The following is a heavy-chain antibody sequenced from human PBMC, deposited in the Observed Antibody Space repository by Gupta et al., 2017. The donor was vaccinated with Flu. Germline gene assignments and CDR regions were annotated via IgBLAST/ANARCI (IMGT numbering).Heavy chain of an antibody. Sequence: QVQLQGPGPGLMKSSETLSLTCSVSGDSIPSSSYYWGWIRQPPGKGLEWIGTIYYTGSTYYNPSLQSRVTISVDTSKSQFSLNLKSVTAADTAFYYCARHKRGEFWGGYPEFWGLGTLVTVSS. CDR2: IYYTGST. V-gene: IGHV4-39*01. J-gene: IGHJ4*02. CDR3: ARHKRGEFWGGYPEF. D-gene: IGHD3-3*01. CDR1: GDSIPSSSYY.